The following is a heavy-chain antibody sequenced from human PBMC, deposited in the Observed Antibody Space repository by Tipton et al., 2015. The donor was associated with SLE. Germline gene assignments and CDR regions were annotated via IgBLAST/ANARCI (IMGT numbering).Heavy chain of an antibody. V-gene: IGHV4-61*09. J-gene: IGHJ6*02. Sequence: TLSLTCTVSGSSITSDSNYWTWIRQPAGKGLVWIGHIYTSGTTNYNPSLKSRVTILMDTSKNQFSLKLTSVTVAATAVYYCARRRGSSNWYSRYGMDVWGQGTTVTVSS. CDR2: IYTSGTT. CDR3: ARRRGSSNWYSRYGMDV. D-gene: IGHD6-13*01. CDR1: GSSITSDSNY.